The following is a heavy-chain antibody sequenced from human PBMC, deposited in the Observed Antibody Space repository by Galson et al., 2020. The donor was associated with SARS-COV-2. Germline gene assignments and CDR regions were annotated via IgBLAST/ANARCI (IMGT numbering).Heavy chain of an antibody. Sequence: GGYLRLSCAASGFTFSSYSMNWVRQAPGKGLEWDSYIGSSTTYIYYADSVRGRFTISRDNAENSLYLQMNSLRAEDTAVYYCARDRGTYSDFDYWGQGTLVTVSS. CDR1: GFTFSSYS. CDR2: IGSSTTYI. CDR3: ARDRGTYSDFDY. J-gene: IGHJ4*02. V-gene: IGHV3-21*01. D-gene: IGHD1-26*01.